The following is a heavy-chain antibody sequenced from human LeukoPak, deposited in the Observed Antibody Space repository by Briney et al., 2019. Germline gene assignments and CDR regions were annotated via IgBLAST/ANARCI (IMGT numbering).Heavy chain of an antibody. V-gene: IGHV1-69*04. D-gene: IGHD2-2*02. CDR2: FIPILGIA. CDR3: ARIQAVGVPVAIDAYYSYGMDV. Sequence: SVKVSCKASGGSFSRNAISWVRQAPGQGLEWMGRFIPILGIATYAQKFQGRVTITADRSTSTAYMELSSLRSEDTAVYYCARIQAVGVPVAIDAYYSYGMDVWGQGTAVTVSS. J-gene: IGHJ6*02. CDR1: GGSFSRNA.